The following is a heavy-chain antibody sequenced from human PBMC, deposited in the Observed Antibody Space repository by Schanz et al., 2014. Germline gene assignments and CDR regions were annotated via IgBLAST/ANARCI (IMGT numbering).Heavy chain of an antibody. CDR1: GFNFSSYS. J-gene: IGHJ4*02. D-gene: IGHD5-12*01. CDR2: ISYGTSYI. Sequence: EVKMVESGGGLVKPGGSLRLSCAASGFNFSSYSLNWVRQAPGKGLEWVSSISYGTSYIYYAESVKGRFTIPRDNAKNSLYLQMNSLRAEDTAVYYCARKVVATIGGYYDNWGQGTLVIVSS. V-gene: IGHV3-21*04. CDR3: ARKVVATIGGYYDN.